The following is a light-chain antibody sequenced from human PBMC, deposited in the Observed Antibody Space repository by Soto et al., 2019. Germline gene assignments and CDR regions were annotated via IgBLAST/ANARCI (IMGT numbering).Light chain of an antibody. CDR2: GVS. J-gene: IGLJ1*01. Sequence: QSALAQSASVSGSPGQSITISCTGTISDVGGYDSVSWYQQHPGKAPRLMIYGVSYRPSGVSHRFSGSKSGNTASLTISGLQTEDEADYYCTSYTSSYTYVFGAGTKVIVL. V-gene: IGLV2-14*01. CDR3: TSYTSSYTYV. CDR1: ISDVGGYDS.